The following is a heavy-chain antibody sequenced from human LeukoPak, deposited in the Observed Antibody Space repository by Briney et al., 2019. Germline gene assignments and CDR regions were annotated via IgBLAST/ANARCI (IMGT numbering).Heavy chain of an antibody. D-gene: IGHD3-10*01. J-gene: IGHJ4*02. Sequence: SQTLSLTCTVSGGSISSGDYYWSWIRQPPGKGLEWIGYIYHGGSTYYNPSLKSRVTISLDKSKNQFSLKLTSVTAADTAVYYCAGDKAFGNSHFDYWGQGTLVTVSS. V-gene: IGHV4-30-2*01. CDR1: GGSISSGDYY. CDR3: AGDKAFGNSHFDY. CDR2: IYHGGST.